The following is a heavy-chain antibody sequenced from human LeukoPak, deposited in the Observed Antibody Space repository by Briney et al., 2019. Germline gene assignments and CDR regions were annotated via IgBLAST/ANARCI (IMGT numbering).Heavy chain of an antibody. CDR1: GFTVSSND. CDR3: AKDSDYGGFFWYFDY. CDR2: IYSGGST. Sequence: GGSLRLSCAASGFTVSSNDMSWVRQAPGKGLEWVSLIYSGGSTYYAESVKGRFTISRDNSKNTLYLQMNSLRAEDTAVYYCAKDSDYGGFFWYFDYWGQGTLVTVSS. J-gene: IGHJ4*02. V-gene: IGHV3-53*01. D-gene: IGHD4-17*01.